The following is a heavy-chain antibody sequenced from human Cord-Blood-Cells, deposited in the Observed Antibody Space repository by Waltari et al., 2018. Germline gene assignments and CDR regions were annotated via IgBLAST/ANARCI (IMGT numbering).Heavy chain of an antibody. CDR3: AKDRNWGSDTAVFDY. Sequence: GGGVVQPGGSLRLSCAASEFTFSSYGMHWVRQAPGKGLEWVAFIRYDGSNKYYADSVKGRFTISRDNSKNTLYLQMNSLRAEDTAVYYCAKDRNWGSDTAVFDYWGQGTLVTVSS. V-gene: IGHV3-30*02. J-gene: IGHJ4*02. CDR1: EFTFSSYG. D-gene: IGHD7-27*01. CDR2: IRYDGSNK.